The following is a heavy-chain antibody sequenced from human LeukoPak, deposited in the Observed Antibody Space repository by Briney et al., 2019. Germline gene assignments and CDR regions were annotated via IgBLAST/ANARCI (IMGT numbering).Heavy chain of an antibody. CDR2: IYHSGST. J-gene: IGHJ5*02. D-gene: IGHD3-3*01. V-gene: IGHV4-38-2*01. Sequence: SETLSLTCAVSGYSISSGYYWGWIRQPPGKGLEWIGSIYHSGSTYYNPSLKSRVTISVDTSKNQFSLKLSSVTAADTAVYYRARLRSGLNWFDPWGQGTLVTVSS. CDR3: ARLRSGLNWFDP. CDR1: GYSISSGYY.